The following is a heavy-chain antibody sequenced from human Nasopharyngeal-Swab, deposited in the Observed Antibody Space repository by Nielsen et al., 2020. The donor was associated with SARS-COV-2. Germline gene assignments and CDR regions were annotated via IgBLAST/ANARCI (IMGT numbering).Heavy chain of an antibody. D-gene: IGHD6-13*01. V-gene: IGHV3-30-3*01. Sequence: GGSLRLSCAASGFTFSSYAMHWVRQAPGKGLEWVAFMSYDGSNKYYADSVKGRFTISRDNSNNTLYLQMSSLRPEDTAVYFCARARPRLSRSIVAAGLDTFDIWGQGTMVTVSS. CDR1: GFTFSSYA. J-gene: IGHJ3*02. CDR2: MSYDGSNK. CDR3: ARARPRLSRSIVAAGLDTFDI.